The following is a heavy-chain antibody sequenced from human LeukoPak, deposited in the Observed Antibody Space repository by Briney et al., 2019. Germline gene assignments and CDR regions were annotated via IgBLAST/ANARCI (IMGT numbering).Heavy chain of an antibody. CDR2: IGGSASNI. V-gene: IGHV3-11*04. CDR3: AKEWSAFDI. CDR1: GLTVTDYY. D-gene: IGHD2-15*01. Sequence: GGSLRLSCAASGLTVTDYYMRWIRQAPGKGLEWVSFIGGSASNIYYADSVKGRFTISRDNAKNSLYLQMNSLRAEDTAVHYCAKEWSAFDIWGQGTMVTVSS. J-gene: IGHJ3*02.